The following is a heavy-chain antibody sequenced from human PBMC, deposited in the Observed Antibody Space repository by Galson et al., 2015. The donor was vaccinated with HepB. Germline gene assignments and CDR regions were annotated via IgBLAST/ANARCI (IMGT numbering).Heavy chain of an antibody. CDR1: GFTFSGYG. V-gene: IGHV3-33*01. CDR3: VREGPCAGSSSICYIQEALPSDAFYI. CDR2: IWYDGSNK. Sequence: SLRLSCAASGFTFSGYGMHWVRQAPGKGLEWGAGIWYDGSNKYYAASVKGRFTISRDNVKNMVYLQMKILRAEDTAVYYCVREGPCAGSSSICYIQEALPSDAFYIWGQGTMVTVSP. D-gene: IGHD2-2*01. J-gene: IGHJ3*02.